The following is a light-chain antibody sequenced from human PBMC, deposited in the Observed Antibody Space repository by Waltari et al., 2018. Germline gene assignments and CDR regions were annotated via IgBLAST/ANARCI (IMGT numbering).Light chain of an antibody. V-gene: IGLV3-1*01. CDR2: QDG. CDR1: ELGDKY. J-gene: IGLJ2*01. Sequence: SYELTQPPSVSVSPGQTASITCSGDELGDKYVCWYQQKPGQSPMLVIYQDGERPSGIPERSSGSNSGNTATLTMSGTQAMDEADYYCQAWDTSTVVFGGGTELTVL. CDR3: QAWDTSTVV.